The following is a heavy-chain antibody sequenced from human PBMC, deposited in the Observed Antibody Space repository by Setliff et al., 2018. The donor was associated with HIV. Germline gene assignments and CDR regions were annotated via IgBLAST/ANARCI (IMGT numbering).Heavy chain of an antibody. J-gene: IGHJ4*02. Sequence: ASVMVSCKASGYTFTSYAMHWVRQAPGQRLEWMGWINAGNGNTKCSQKFQGRVTITRDTSASTAYMELSSLRSEDTAVYYCARETDWDGGFDYWGQGTLVTAPQ. CDR3: ARETDWDGGFDY. D-gene: IGHD1-1*01. CDR1: GYTFTSYA. CDR2: INAGNGNT. V-gene: IGHV1-3*01.